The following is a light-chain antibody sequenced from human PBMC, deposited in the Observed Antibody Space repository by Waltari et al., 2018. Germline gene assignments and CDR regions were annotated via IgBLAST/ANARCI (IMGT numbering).Light chain of an antibody. Sequence: LSCRASQGVGGTLAWYQQKPGQAPRLLMYGTSIRAPGTPDRFSGTGSGTDFSLTISRLEPEDFAVYYCQHYVRLPATFGQGTKVEIK. V-gene: IGKV3-20*01. CDR2: GTS. CDR3: QHYVRLPAT. J-gene: IGKJ1*01. CDR1: QGVGGT.